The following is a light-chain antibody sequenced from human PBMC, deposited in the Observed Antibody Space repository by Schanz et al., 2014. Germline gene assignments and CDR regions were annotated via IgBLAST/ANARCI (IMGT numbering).Light chain of an antibody. CDR2: EAS. CDR1: QSVSSY. CDR3: EQFGTSPWT. J-gene: IGKJ1*01. Sequence: EIVLTQSPPTLSLSPGERATLSCRASQSVSSYLAWYQQKPGQAPRLLIYEASNRATGIPARFSGSGSGTDFTLNISSLEPEDFAVYYCEQFGTSPWTFGQGTKVEIK. V-gene: IGKV3-11*01.